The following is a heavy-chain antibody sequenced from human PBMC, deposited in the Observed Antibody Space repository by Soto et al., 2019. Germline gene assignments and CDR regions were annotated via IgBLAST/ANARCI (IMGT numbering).Heavy chain of an antibody. D-gene: IGHD6-13*01. CDR1: GYTVTNYY. J-gene: IGHJ4*02. CDR2: INPSGGST. Sequence: QVQLVQSGAEVKNPGASVKVSCKASGYTVTNYYIHWVRQAPGQGLEWMAIINPSGGSTNYAQKFQGRVTLARDTFTSTVYMELSSLRSEDTAIYYCARGLAAGDYWGQGTLVTVSS. V-gene: IGHV1-46*01. CDR3: ARGLAAGDY.